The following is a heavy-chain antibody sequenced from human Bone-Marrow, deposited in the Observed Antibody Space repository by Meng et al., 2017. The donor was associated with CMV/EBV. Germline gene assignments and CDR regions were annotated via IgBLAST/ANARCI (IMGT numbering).Heavy chain of an antibody. CDR1: GGSISSGDYY. J-gene: IGHJ5*02. D-gene: IGHD3-3*01. Sequence: QVQLQESGTGLVKPTQTLSLNCTVSGGSISSGDYYWSWIRQPPGKGLEWIGYIYYSGSTYYNPSLKSRVTISVHTSKNQFSLKLSSVTAEGTAVYYCARGAYDFWSGYNWFDPWGQGTLVTVSS. CDR3: ARGAYDFWSGYNWFDP. V-gene: IGHV4-30-4*08. CDR2: IYYSGST.